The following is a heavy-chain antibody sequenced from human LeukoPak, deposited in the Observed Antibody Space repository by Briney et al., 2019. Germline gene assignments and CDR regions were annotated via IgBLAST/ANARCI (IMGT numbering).Heavy chain of an antibody. CDR3: ARDYYDTSGYFYGSNY. Sequence: ASVNVSCKASGYTFSSYAITWVRQAPGQGLEWMGWISVYSGNTHYAQKLQGRVTMTTDTSTTTAYMELGSLRSDDTAVYYCARDYYDTSGYFYGSNYWGQGTLVTVSS. CDR1: GYTFSSYA. V-gene: IGHV1-18*01. CDR2: ISVYSGNT. D-gene: IGHD3-22*01. J-gene: IGHJ4*02.